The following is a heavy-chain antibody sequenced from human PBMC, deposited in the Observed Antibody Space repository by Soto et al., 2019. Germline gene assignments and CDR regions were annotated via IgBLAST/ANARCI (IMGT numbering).Heavy chain of an antibody. Sequence: SVKVSCKASGGTFSTYAISWVRQPPGQGLEWMGGIIPIFGTANYAQKFQGRVTITADESTSTAYMELSSLRSEDTAVYYCARTLYYYDSSGYRHDDYWGQGTLVTVSA. CDR1: GGTFSTYA. CDR2: IIPIFGTA. CDR3: ARTLYYYDSSGYRHDDY. D-gene: IGHD3-22*01. J-gene: IGHJ4*02. V-gene: IGHV1-69*13.